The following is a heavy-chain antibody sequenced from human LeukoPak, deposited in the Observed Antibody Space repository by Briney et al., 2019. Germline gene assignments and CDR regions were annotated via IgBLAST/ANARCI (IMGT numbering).Heavy chain of an antibody. CDR1: GGSISSGDYY. CDR2: IYYSGST. CDR3: SRYDSSGYYPLFDY. Sequence: SETLSLTCTVSGGSISSGDYYWSWIRQPPGKGLEWTGYIYYSGSTYYNPSLKSRVTISVDTSKNQFSLKLSSVTAADTAVYYCSRYDSSGYYPLFDYWGQGTLVTVSS. V-gene: IGHV4-30-4*01. J-gene: IGHJ4*02. D-gene: IGHD3-22*01.